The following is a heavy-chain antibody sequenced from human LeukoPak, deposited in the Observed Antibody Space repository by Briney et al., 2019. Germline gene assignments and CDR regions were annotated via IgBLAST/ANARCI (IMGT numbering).Heavy chain of an antibody. Sequence: GASVKVSCKASGYTFTGYYMHWVRQAPGQGLEWMGWINPNSGGTNYAQKFQGRVTMTRDTSISTAYMELSRLRSDDTAVYYCARVSADHTYYDYVWGSYRQRGFDPWGQGTLVTVSS. CDR2: INPNSGGT. CDR3: ARVSADHTYYDYVWGSYRQRGFDP. J-gene: IGHJ5*02. CDR1: GYTFTGYY. D-gene: IGHD3-16*02. V-gene: IGHV1-2*02.